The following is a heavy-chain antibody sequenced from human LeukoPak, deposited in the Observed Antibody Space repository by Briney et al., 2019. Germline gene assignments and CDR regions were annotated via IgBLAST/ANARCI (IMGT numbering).Heavy chain of an antibody. CDR2: IRGSGGST. CDR3: AKGIVGAAGVFDI. D-gene: IGHD1-26*01. Sequence: PGASLRLSCAASGFTFSSYVMSWVRQAPGKGLEWVSGIRGSGGSTYYADSVNGRFTLSRNNSKNTLYLQMNSLRAEDTAVYYCAKGIVGAAGVFDIWGQGTMVIVSS. J-gene: IGHJ3*02. V-gene: IGHV3-23*01. CDR1: GFTFSSYV.